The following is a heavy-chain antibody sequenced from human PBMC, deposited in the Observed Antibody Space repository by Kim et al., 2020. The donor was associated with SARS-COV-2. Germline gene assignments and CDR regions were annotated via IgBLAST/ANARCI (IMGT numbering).Heavy chain of an antibody. V-gene: IGHV3-15*01. CDR2: IKSKTDGGTT. CDR3: TTEYYYGSGQIPSYYGMDV. CDR1: GFTFSNAW. J-gene: IGHJ6*02. D-gene: IGHD3-10*01. Sequence: GGSLRLSCAASGFTFSNAWMSWARQAPGKGLEWVGRIKSKTDGGTTDYAAPVKGRFTISRDDSKNTLYLQMNSLKTEDTAVYYCTTEYYYGSGQIPSYYGMDVWGQGTTVTVSS.